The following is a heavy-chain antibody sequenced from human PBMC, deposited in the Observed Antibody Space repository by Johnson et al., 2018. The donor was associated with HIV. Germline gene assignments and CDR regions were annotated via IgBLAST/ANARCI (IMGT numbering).Heavy chain of an antibody. J-gene: IGHJ3*02. Sequence: VQLVESGGGLIQPGGSLRLSCAASGFTVSSNYMSWVRQAPGKGLEWVSVIYSGGTTYYADSVKGRFTISRDNSKNTPYLQMNSLRAEDTAVYYCTTVGIAVAGALPIWGQGTMVTVSS. CDR1: GFTVSSNY. CDR3: TTVGIAVAGALPI. D-gene: IGHD6-19*01. CDR2: IYSGGTT. V-gene: IGHV3-53*01.